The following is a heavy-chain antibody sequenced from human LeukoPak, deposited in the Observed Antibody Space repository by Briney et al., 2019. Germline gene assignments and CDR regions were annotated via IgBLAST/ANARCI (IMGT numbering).Heavy chain of an antibody. V-gene: IGHV3-53*01. CDR3: ARFRPTGIAAGGGLY. D-gene: IGHD6-13*01. CDR1: GLTVSSNY. CDR2: IYSGGST. J-gene: IGHJ4*02. Sequence: GGSLRLSCAASGLTVSSNYMSWVRQAPGKGLEGVSVIYSGGSTYYADSVKGRFSISRDNSNNTLYLQMHSLRTDATAVYYCARFRPTGIAAGGGLYWGQGTLVTVSS.